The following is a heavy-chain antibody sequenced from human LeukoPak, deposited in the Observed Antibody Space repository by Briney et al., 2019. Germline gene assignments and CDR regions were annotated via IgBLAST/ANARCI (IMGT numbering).Heavy chain of an antibody. D-gene: IGHD3-16*01. V-gene: IGHV3-7*03. CDR2: INHNGNVN. Sequence: GGSLRLSCAASGFNFANHAMSWVRQTPGKGLEWVASINHNGNVNYYVDSVKGRFTISRDNAKNSLYLQMSNLRAEDTAVYFYARGGGLDVWGQGATVTVSS. CDR1: GFNFANHA. CDR3: ARGGGLDV. J-gene: IGHJ6*02.